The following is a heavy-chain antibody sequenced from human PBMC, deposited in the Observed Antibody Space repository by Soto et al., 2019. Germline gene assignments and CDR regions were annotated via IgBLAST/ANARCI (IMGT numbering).Heavy chain of an antibody. CDR3: IRRSKDDSSGYFAD. D-gene: IGHD3-22*01. Sequence: EVQLVESGGGLVQPGGSLKLSCAASGFTFSGSAMHWVRQASGKGLEWVGRIRSKPNTYATGYAASVKGRFTISRDASKNKVYLQMTSLQIEDTAVYYCIRRSKDDSSGYFADWGQGTLVTVSS. J-gene: IGHJ4*02. CDR1: GFTFSGSA. V-gene: IGHV3-73*02. CDR2: IRSKPNTYAT.